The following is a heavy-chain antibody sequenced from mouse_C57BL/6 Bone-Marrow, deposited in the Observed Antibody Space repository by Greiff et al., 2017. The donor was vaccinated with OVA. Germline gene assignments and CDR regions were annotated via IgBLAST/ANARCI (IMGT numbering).Heavy chain of an antibody. CDR1: GYTFTDYE. Sequence: VKVVESGAELVRPGASVTLSCKASGYTFTDYEMHWVKQTPVHGLEWIGAIDPETGGTAYNQKFKGKAILTADKSSSTAYMELRSLTSEDSAVYYCTRGGYYYGSSRYYYAMDYWGQGTSVTVSS. CDR3: TRGGYYYGSSRYYYAMDY. V-gene: IGHV1-15*01. D-gene: IGHD1-1*01. CDR2: IDPETGGT. J-gene: IGHJ4*01.